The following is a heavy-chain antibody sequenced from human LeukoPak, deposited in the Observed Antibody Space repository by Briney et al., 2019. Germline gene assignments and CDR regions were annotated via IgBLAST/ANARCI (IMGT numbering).Heavy chain of an antibody. J-gene: IGHJ4*02. CDR1: GFTFSDCY. CDR3: ARDMTVTPGAFDY. V-gene: IGHV3-11*01. D-gene: IGHD4-17*01. CDR2: ISSSGSTI. Sequence: GGSLRLSCAASGFTFSDCYMSWIRQAPGKGLEWVPYISSSGSTIYYADSVKGRFTISRDNAKNSLYLQMNSLRAEDTAVYYCARDMTVTPGAFDYWGQGTLVTVSS.